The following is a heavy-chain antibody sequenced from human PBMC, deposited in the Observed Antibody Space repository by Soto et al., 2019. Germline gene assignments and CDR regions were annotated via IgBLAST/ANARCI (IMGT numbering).Heavy chain of an antibody. D-gene: IGHD5-12*01. CDR1: GFTFRSYG. CDR3: ARDSHDYPRFDY. CDR2: ISSSTAAI. Sequence: EVQLVESGGGLVQPGGSLRLTCAASGFTFRSYGMHWVRQAPGKGLEWVSYISSSTAAIYYADSVKGRFTISRDNAKNSLYLQMNSLRGEDTAVYYCARDSHDYPRFDYWGQGNRVTVSS. J-gene: IGHJ4*02. V-gene: IGHV3-48*01.